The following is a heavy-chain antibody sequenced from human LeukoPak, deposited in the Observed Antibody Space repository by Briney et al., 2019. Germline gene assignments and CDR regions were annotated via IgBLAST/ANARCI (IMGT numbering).Heavy chain of an antibody. D-gene: IGHD1-1*01. CDR1: GFTVSSNY. CDR2: IYSGGST. V-gene: IGHV3-53*01. CDR3: ATEGNGWAEYYYGMDV. Sequence: PGGSLRLSCAASGFTVSSNYMSWVRQAPGKGLEWVSVIYSGGSTYYADSVRGRFTISRDNSKNTLYLQMNSLRAEDTAVYYCATEGNGWAEYYYGMDVWGQGTTVTVSS. J-gene: IGHJ6*02.